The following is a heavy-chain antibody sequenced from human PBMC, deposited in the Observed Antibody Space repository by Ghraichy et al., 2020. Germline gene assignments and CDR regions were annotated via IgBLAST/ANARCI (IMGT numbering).Heavy chain of an antibody. CDR3: ARSYCTNGVCPTGNFDS. J-gene: IGHJ4*02. V-gene: IGHV1-69*04. CDR1: GDTFSSYA. Sequence: SVKVSCKASGDTFSSYAISWVRQAPGQGLEWMGRIIPILGIPNYAQNFQGRVTITADKSTTTAYMELSSLRSEDTAVYYCARSYCTNGVCPTGNFDSWGQGTLVTVSS. D-gene: IGHD2-8*01. CDR2: IIPILGIP.